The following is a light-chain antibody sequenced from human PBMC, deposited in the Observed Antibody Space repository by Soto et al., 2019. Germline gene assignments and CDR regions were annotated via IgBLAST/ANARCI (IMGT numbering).Light chain of an antibody. Sequence: DIQLTQSPSFLSASVGDRVTITCRASQGISSYLAWYQQKPGKAPKLLIYAASTLQSGVPSRFSGSGSGSEFTLTISTLQPEDFATYYCQQLNSFPITFGQGTRLESK. J-gene: IGKJ5*01. CDR3: QQLNSFPIT. CDR2: AAS. V-gene: IGKV1-9*01. CDR1: QGISSY.